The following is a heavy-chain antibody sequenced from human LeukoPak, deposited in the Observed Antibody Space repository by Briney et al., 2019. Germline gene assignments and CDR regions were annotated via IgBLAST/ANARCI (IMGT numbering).Heavy chain of an antibody. V-gene: IGHV3-23*01. D-gene: IGHD2-21*02. Sequence: PGGSLRLSCAASGFTLSSYGMSWVRQAQGKGLEWGSVMSGSGDRTYYADSVKGRFTISRDNSKNTLYLQMNSLRAEDTAVYYCAKDLCRVYCGGDYGTNYFDYWGQGTLVTVSS. J-gene: IGHJ4*02. CDR2: MSGSGDRT. CDR3: AKDLCRVYCGGDYGTNYFDY. CDR1: GFTLSSYG.